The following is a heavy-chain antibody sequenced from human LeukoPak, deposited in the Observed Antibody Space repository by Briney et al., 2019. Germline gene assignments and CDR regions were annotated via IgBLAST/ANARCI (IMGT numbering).Heavy chain of an antibody. V-gene: IGHV4-39*01. CDR1: GGSISSSSYY. Sequence: NTSETLSLTCTVSGGSISSSSYYWGWIRQPPGKGLEWIGSIYYSGSTYYNPSLKSRVTISVDTSKNQFSLKLSSVTAADTAVYYCARLDEAREGFDYWGQGTLVTVSS. CDR3: ARLDEAREGFDY. CDR2: IYYSGST. J-gene: IGHJ4*02.